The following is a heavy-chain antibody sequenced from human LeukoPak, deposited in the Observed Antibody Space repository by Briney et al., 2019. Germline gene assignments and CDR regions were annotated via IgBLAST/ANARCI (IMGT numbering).Heavy chain of an antibody. D-gene: IGHD3-3*01. CDR1: GGSISSSSYY. CDR2: IYYSGST. CDR3: ATLPYDFWSGYYTSWFDP. J-gene: IGHJ5*02. Sequence: PSETLSLTCTVSGGSISSSSYYWGWIRQPPGKGLEWIGSIYYSGSTYYNPSLKSRVTISVDTSKNQFSLKLSSVTAADAAVYYCATLPYDFWSGYYTSWFDPWGQGTLVTVSS. V-gene: IGHV4-39*07.